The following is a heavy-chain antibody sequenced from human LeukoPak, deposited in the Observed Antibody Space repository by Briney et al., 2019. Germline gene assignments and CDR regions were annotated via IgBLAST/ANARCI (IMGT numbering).Heavy chain of an antibody. D-gene: IGHD3-3*01. J-gene: IGHJ3*02. CDR2: IYYSGST. CDR1: GGSISSSNYY. CDR3: ARHYDPQPFDVFDI. Sequence: SETLSLTCTVSGGSISSSNYYWGWIRQPPGKGLEWIGNIYYSGSTNYNPSLKSRVTISVDTSKNQFSLKLSSVTAADTAVYYCARHYDPQPFDVFDIWGQGTMVTVSS. V-gene: IGHV4-39*07.